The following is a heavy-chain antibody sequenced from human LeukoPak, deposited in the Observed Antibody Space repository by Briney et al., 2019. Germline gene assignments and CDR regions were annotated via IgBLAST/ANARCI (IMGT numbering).Heavy chain of an antibody. Sequence: GGSLRLSCAASGFTFSSYWMHWVRQAPGKGLVWVSGIGGSGDSTYYADSVKGRITISRDNSKNTLYLQMNSLRAEDTAVYYCAKRSEYHFDYWGQGTLVTVSS. D-gene: IGHD2-2*01. V-gene: IGHV3-23*01. CDR1: GFTFSSYW. CDR2: IGGSGDST. J-gene: IGHJ4*02. CDR3: AKRSEYHFDY.